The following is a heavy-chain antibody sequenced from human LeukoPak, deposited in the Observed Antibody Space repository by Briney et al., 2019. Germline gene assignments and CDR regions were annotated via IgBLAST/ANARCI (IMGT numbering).Heavy chain of an antibody. J-gene: IGHJ4*02. CDR2: IYPGDSDT. CDR3: ARADQGDSGYDLGPYFDY. D-gene: IGHD5-12*01. Sequence: GESLKISCKGSGYSFTSYWIGWVRQMPGKGLEWMGIIYPGDSDTRYSPSFQGQVTISADKSISTAYLQWSSLKASDTAMYYCARADQGDSGYDLGPYFDYWGQGTLVTVSS. V-gene: IGHV5-51*01. CDR1: GYSFTSYW.